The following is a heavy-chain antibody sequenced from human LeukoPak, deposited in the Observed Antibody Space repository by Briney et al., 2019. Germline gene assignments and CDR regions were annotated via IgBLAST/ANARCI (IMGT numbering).Heavy chain of an antibody. CDR2: ISSSSYI. CDR1: GFTFSSYS. J-gene: IGHJ4*02. CDR3: ARELYYYDSSGQGSYFDY. D-gene: IGHD3-22*01. V-gene: IGHV3-21*01. Sequence: GGSLRLSCAASGFTFSSYSMNWVRQAPGKGLEWVSSISSSSYIYYADSVKGRFTISRDNAKSSLYLQMNSLRDEDTAVYYCARELYYYDSSGQGSYFDYWGQGTLVTVSS.